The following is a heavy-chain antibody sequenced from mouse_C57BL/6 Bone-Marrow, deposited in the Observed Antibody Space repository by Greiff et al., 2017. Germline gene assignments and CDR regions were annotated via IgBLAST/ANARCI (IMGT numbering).Heavy chain of an antibody. D-gene: IGHD2-4*01. CDR3: ARNYDKGFAY. CDR1: GYTFTDYG. J-gene: IGHJ3*01. CDR2: IDPETGGT. Sequence: VQLQESGAELVRPGASVTLSCKASGYTFTDYGMHWVKQTPVHGLEWIGAIDPETGGTAYNQKFKGKAILTADKSSSTAYMQLRSLTSEDSAVYYCARNYDKGFAYWGQGTLVTVSA. V-gene: IGHV1-15*01.